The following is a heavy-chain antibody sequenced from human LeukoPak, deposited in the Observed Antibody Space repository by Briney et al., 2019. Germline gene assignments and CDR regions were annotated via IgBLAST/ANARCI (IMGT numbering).Heavy chain of an antibody. CDR1: GFTFSDYY. CDR2: ISSSGSTI. CDR3: ASAVAGAYYFDY. J-gene: IGHJ4*02. V-gene: IGHV3-11*01. D-gene: IGHD6-19*01. Sequence: PGGSLRLSCAASGFTFSDYYMSWIRQAPGKGLEWVSYISSSGSTIYYADSVKGRFTISRDNAKNSLYLQMNSLRAEDTAVYCCASAVAGAYYFDYWGQGTLVTVSS.